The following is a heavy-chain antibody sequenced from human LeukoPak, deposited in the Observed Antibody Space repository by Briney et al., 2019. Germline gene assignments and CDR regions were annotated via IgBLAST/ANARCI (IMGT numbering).Heavy chain of an antibody. CDR3: PRMITMVRGLGWFDP. Sequence: SETLSLTCTVSGVSISSYYWSWIRQPPGKGLEWIGYIYYSGSTNYNPSLKSRVTISVDTSKNQFSLKLSSVAAADTAVYYCPRMITMVRGLGWFDPWGQGTLVTVSS. V-gene: IGHV4-59*01. CDR2: IYYSGST. J-gene: IGHJ5*02. CDR1: GVSISSYY. D-gene: IGHD3-10*01.